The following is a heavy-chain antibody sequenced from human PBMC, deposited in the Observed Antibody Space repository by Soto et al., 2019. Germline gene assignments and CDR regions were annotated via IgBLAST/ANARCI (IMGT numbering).Heavy chain of an antibody. CDR2: LYSSGDT. J-gene: IGHJ4*02. Sequence: SETLSLTCSVSGDSITRYKWSWIRHSPGEGLEWIANLYSSGDTNHNPSLKSRVTISVDTSKNLYSLKLSPATPADTAVYYCAREWSGFDYWGQGILVTVSS. CDR1: GDSITRYK. D-gene: IGHD2-15*01. CDR3: AREWSGFDY. V-gene: IGHV4-59*01.